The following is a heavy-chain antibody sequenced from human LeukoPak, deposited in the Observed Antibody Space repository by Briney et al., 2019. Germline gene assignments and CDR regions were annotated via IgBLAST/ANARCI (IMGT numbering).Heavy chain of an antibody. CDR1: GFTFSDYY. CDR3: ARVIPEYSSSWYQDY. D-gene: IGHD6-13*01. Sequence: GGSLRLSCAASGFTFSDYYMSWIRQAPGKGLEWVSYISSSGSTIYYADSVKGRFTISRDNAKNSLYLQMNSLRAEDTAVYYCARVIPEYSSSWYQDYWGQGTLVTVSS. V-gene: IGHV3-11*04. CDR2: ISSSGSTI. J-gene: IGHJ4*02.